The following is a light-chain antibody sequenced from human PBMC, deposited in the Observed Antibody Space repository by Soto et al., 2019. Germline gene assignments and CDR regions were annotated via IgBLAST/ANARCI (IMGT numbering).Light chain of an antibody. Sequence: QSVLTQSASVSGSPGQSITISCTGTSSDVGGYNYVSWYQQHPGKAPKFMIYDVSNRPSGVSNRFSGSKSGNTASLTIAGLQADDEADYYCSSHAGRGTLYVFGSGTKVTVL. CDR1: SSDVGGYNY. CDR3: SSHAGRGTLYV. CDR2: DVS. J-gene: IGLJ1*01. V-gene: IGLV2-14*01.